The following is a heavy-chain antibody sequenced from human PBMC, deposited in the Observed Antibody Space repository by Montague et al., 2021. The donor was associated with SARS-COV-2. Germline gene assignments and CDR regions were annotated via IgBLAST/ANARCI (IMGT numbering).Heavy chain of an antibody. J-gene: IGHJ5*02. D-gene: IGHD3-22*01. Sequence: SLRLSCAASGFTFSSSWMHWVCQAPEKGLEWVADIKCDGSEKYYVDPVKGRLTISRDNAKNSLYLQVNSLRAEDMTVYYCPLHMIVVVSEIQFDPWGQGTLVTVSS. CDR1: GFTFSSSW. CDR2: IKCDGSEK. V-gene: IGHV3-52*01. CDR3: PLHMIVVVSEIQFDP.